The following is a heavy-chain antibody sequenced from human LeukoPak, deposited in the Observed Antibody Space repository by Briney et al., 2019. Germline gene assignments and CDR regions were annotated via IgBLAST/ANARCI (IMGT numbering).Heavy chain of an antibody. Sequence: GGSLRLSCTASGFTFSNYEMSWVRQAPGKGLEWLSYISSTATIIYYADSVKGRFAISRDNAKNSLYLQMNSLSAEDTAVYYCASRALIEAGKGYYFDYWGQGTLVTVSS. J-gene: IGHJ4*02. CDR1: GFTFSNYE. CDR2: ISSTATII. D-gene: IGHD6-13*01. V-gene: IGHV3-48*03. CDR3: ASRALIEAGKGYYFDY.